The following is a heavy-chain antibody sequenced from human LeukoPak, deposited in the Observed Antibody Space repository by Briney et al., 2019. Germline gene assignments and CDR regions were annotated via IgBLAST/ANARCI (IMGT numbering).Heavy chain of an antibody. D-gene: IGHD3-10*01. CDR1: GGSISSSSYY. CDR2: IYYSGST. CDR3: ARDEFGELCSGCFDY. J-gene: IGHJ4*02. V-gene: IGHV4-39*07. Sequence: SETLSLTCTVSGGSISSSSYYWGWIRQPPGKGLEWIGSIYYSGSTYYNPSLKSRVTISVDTSKNQFSLKLSSVTAADTAVYYCARDEFGELCSGCFDYWGQGTLVTVSS.